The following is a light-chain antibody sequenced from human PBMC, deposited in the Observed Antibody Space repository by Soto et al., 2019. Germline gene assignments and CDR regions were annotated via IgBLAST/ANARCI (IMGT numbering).Light chain of an antibody. CDR2: DVS. Sequence: QSALAQPASVSGSPGQSIAISCTGTSSDVGGFNYVSWYQQHPYKAPKLMIYDVSNRPSGVSNRFSGSKSGNTASLTISGLQAEDEADYYCSSYTSNSTLVFGGGTKLTVL. J-gene: IGLJ2*01. V-gene: IGLV2-14*03. CDR3: SSYTSNSTLV. CDR1: SSDVGGFNY.